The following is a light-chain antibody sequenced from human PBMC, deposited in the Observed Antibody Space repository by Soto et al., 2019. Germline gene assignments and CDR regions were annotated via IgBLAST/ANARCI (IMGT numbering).Light chain of an antibody. CDR2: DAS. J-gene: IGKJ3*01. V-gene: IGKV1-33*01. Sequence: DIQMTQSPSSLSASVGDRVTITCQASQDISNYLNWYQQKPGKAPKLLIYDASNLETGVPSRFSGSGSGTDFTFTISSLQPEDIATYYCQQYYNLRTFGPGTKVDIK. CDR1: QDISNY. CDR3: QQYYNLRT.